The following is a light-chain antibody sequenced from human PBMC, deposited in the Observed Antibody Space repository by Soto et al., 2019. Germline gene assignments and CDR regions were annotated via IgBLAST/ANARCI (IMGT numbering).Light chain of an antibody. J-gene: IGKJ4*01. CDR3: QQYGSSPPVT. V-gene: IGKV3-20*01. CDR1: QSVSSSY. Sequence: EIVLTQSPGTLSLSPGERATLSCRASQSVSSSYLAWYQQKPGQAHRLLIYGASSRATGIPDRFSGSGSGTDFTLIISRLEPADFAVYYCQQYGSSPPVTFGGGTKVEIK. CDR2: GAS.